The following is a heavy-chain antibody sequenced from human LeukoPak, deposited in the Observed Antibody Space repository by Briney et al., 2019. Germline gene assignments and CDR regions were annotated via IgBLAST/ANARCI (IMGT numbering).Heavy chain of an antibody. CDR3: ARIGYKSSSLDC. J-gene: IGHJ4*02. D-gene: IGHD6-6*01. CDR2: INWNGGST. Sequence: GGSLRLSCAASGFTFDDYGMSWVRQAPGKGLEWVSGINWNGGSTGYADSVKGRFTISRDNAKNSLYLQMNSLRTEDTAVYYCARIGYKSSSLDCWGQGTLVTVSS. V-gene: IGHV3-20*04. CDR1: GFTFDDYG.